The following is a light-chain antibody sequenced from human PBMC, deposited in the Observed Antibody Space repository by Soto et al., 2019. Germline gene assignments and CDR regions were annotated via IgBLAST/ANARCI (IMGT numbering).Light chain of an antibody. CDR3: KQYKNGWS. Sequence: ILMPQSPATLSLSPGLSATLSFRASQSISDTLAWYQQKPGQAPRILIYGESKRATGIPARFSGSGSGIEFILTISSLKSEDFEVYYCKQYKNGWSFGNGHKV. CDR1: QSISDT. V-gene: IGKV3-15*01. J-gene: IGKJ1*01. CDR2: GES.